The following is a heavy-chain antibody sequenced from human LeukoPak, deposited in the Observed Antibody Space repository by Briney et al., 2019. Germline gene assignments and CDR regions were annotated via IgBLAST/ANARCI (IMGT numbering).Heavy chain of an antibody. J-gene: IGHJ3*02. CDR1: GYTFTSYG. Sequence: GASVKVSCKASGYTFTSYGISWVRQAPGQGLEWMGWISAYNGNTNYAQKLQGRVTMTTDTSTSTAYMEPRSLRSDDTAVYYCARDLMLRYCSGGSCRMGAFDIWGQGTMVTVSS. CDR2: ISAYNGNT. V-gene: IGHV1-18*01. D-gene: IGHD2-15*01. CDR3: ARDLMLRYCSGGSCRMGAFDI.